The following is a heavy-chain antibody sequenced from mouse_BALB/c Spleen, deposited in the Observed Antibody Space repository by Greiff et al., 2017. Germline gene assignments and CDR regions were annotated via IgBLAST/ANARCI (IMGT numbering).Heavy chain of an antibody. CDR1: GFTFSDYY. V-gene: IGHV5-4*02. CDR3: ARDRAPLIPRYFDV. CDR2: ISDGGSYT. Sequence: VQGVESGGGLVKPGGSLKLSCAASGFTFSDYYMYWVRQTPEKRLEWVATISDGGSYTYYPDSVMGRFTISRDNAKNNLYLQMSSLKSEDTAMYYCARDRAPLIPRYFDVWGAGTTVTVSS. J-gene: IGHJ1*01.